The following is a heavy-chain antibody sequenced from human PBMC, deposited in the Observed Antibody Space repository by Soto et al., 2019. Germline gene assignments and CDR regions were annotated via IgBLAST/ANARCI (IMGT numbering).Heavy chain of an antibody. CDR2: INPNSGNT. CDR3: ARDRALYRQLVRRGQPNPRPYYYYGMDG. J-gene: IGHJ6*02. Sequence: ASVKVSCKASGYTFTSYDINWVRQATGQGLEWMGWINPNSGNTSYAQKFQGRVTMTRDTSTSTAYMELSSLRSEDTAVYYCARDRALYRQLVRRGQPNPRPYYYYGMDGWGQGTTVTVSS. D-gene: IGHD6-6*01. CDR1: GYTFTSYD. V-gene: IGHV1-8*01.